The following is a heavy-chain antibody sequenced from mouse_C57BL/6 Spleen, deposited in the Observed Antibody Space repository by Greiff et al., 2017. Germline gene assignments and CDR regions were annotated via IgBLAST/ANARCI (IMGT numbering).Heavy chain of an antibody. CDR2: IDPSDSET. CDR3: ARTYSNYGGDY. Sequence: VQLQQPGAELVRPGSSVKLSCKASGCTFTSYWMHWVKQRPIQGLEWIGNIDPSDSETHYNQKFKDKATLTVDKSSSTAYMQLSSLTSEDSAVYYCARTYSNYGGDYWGQGTTLTVSS. V-gene: IGHV1-52*01. J-gene: IGHJ2*01. D-gene: IGHD2-5*01. CDR1: GCTFTSYW.